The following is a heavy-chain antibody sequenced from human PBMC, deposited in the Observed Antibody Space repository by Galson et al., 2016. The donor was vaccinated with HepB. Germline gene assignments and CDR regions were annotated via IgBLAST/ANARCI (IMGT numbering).Heavy chain of an antibody. CDR3: VTYSIEWGSDGYRSFDY. J-gene: IGHJ4*02. Sequence: SLRLSCAAFGLSLSNYGMHWVRQAPGKGLEWVGAIWPDGSYTEYAGSVRGRFTVSRDNSKNTLFLLMNTLRAEDTAMYYCVTYSIEWGSDGYRSFDYWGQGALVTVAS. D-gene: IGHD5-24*01. CDR1: GLSLSNYG. V-gene: IGHV3-33*01. CDR2: IWPDGSYT.